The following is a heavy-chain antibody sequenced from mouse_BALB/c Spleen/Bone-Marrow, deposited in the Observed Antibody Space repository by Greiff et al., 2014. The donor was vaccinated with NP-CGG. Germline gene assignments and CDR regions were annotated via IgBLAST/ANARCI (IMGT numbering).Heavy chain of an antibody. CDR2: IDPANGNT. Sequence: QLQQSGAELVKPGASVKLSCTASGFNIKDTYMHWVKQRPEQGLEWIGRIDPANGNTKYDPKFQGKATITADTSSNTAYLQLSSLTSEDTAVYYCAIYHYGSSGFAYWGQGTLVTVSA. V-gene: IGHV14-3*02. CDR1: GFNIKDTY. J-gene: IGHJ3*01. D-gene: IGHD1-1*01. CDR3: AIYHYGSSGFAY.